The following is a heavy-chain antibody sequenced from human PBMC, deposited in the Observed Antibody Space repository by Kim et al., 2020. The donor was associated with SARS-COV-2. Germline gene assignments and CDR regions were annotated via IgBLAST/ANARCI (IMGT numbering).Heavy chain of an antibody. Sequence: SVKGRFSISRDNAKNTLYLQMNSLRAEDTAVYYCARSIGAIGGGAHYFDYWGQGTLVTVSS. D-gene: IGHD3-16*01. CDR3: ARSIGAIGGGAHYFDY. V-gene: IGHV3-74*01. J-gene: IGHJ4*02.